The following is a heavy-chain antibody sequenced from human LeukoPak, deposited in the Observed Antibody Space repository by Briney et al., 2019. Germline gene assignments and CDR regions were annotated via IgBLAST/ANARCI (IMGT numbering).Heavy chain of an antibody. CDR3: ARVPLTGGTDY. CDR1: GFTFTNYY. D-gene: IGHD1-14*01. V-gene: IGHV1-46*01. Sequence: ASVKVSCKASGFTFTNYYIHWVRQAPGQGLEWMGIINPSGGSTSYAQKFQGRVTMTRDTSTSTAYMELSSLRSEDTAVYYCARVPLTGGTDYWGQGTLVTVSS. J-gene: IGHJ4*02. CDR2: INPSGGST.